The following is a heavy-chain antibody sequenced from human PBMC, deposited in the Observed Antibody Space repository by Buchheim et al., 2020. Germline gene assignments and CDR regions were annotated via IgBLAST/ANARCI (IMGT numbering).Heavy chain of an antibody. Sequence: QVQLQESGPGLVKPSETLSLTCTVSGGSLDRSSYYWGWIRQPPGKGLEWIGSMFYSGTTYYSPSFKSRVTLSVDTSKNQFSLKLSSVTAADTAVYYCARHADIVMGKLTDNNWFDPWGPGTL. CDR3: ARHADIVMGKLTDNNWFDP. V-gene: IGHV4-39*01. J-gene: IGHJ5*02. CDR2: MFYSGTT. CDR1: GGSLDRSSYY. D-gene: IGHD2-15*01.